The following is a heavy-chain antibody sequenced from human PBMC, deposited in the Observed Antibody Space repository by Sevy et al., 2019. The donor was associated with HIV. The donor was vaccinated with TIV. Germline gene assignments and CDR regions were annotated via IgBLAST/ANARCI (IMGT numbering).Heavy chain of an antibody. CDR2: ISGSGSTT. CDR3: AKARSEDISAAANY. J-gene: IGHJ4*02. D-gene: IGHD6-13*01. CDR1: GFIFSSYA. V-gene: IGHV3-23*01. Sequence: GGSLRLSCAASGFIFSSYAMKWVRQAPGKGLEWVSVISGSGSTTYYADSVKGRFTISRDNSKKTLYLQMNTLRAEDTAIYYCAKARSEDISAAANYWGQGTLVTVSS.